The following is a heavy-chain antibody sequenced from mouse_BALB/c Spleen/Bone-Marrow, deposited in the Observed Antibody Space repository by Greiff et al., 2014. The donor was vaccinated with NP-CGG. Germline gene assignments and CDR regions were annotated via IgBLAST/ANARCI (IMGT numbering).Heavy chain of an antibody. D-gene: IGHD2-10*02. CDR1: GYTFTSYW. CDR3: TRQYGNYYAMDY. CDR2: IDPSDSYT. V-gene: IGHV1-69*02. Sequence: VKLQESGAELVRPGASVKVSCKASGYTFTSYWINWVKQRPGQGLEWIGNIDPSDSYTNYNQNFKDKATLTVDKSSSTAYMQLSSPTSEDSAVYYCTRQYGNYYAMDYWGQGTSVTVSS. J-gene: IGHJ4*01.